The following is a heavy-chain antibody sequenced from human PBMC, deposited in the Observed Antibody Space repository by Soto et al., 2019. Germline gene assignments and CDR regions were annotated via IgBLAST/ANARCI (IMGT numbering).Heavy chain of an antibody. CDR3: ARSKHYDFWSGYYYNWFDP. J-gene: IGHJ5*02. CDR1: GDSVSSNSAA. CDR2: TYYRSKWYN. V-gene: IGHV6-1*01. Sequence: SQTLSLTCAISGDSVSSNSAAWNWIRQSPSRGLEWLGRTYYRSKWYNDYAVSVKSRITINPDTSKNQFSLQLNSVTPEDTAVYYCARSKHYDFWSGYYYNWFDPWGQGTLVTVS. D-gene: IGHD3-3*01.